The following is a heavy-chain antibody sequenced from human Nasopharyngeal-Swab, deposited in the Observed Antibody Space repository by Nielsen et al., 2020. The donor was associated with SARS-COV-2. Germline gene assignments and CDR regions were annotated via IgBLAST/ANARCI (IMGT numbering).Heavy chain of an antibody. Sequence: VRQMPGKGLEWMGWINTNTGNPTYAQGFTGRFVFSLDTSVSTAYLQISSLKAGDTAVYYCARGHDTSDYWGQGTLVTVSS. CDR3: ARGHDTSDY. J-gene: IGHJ4*02. V-gene: IGHV7-4-1*02. D-gene: IGHD3-9*01. CDR2: INTNTGNP.